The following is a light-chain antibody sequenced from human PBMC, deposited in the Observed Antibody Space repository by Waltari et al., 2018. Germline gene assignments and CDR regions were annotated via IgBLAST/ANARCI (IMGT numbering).Light chain of an antibody. V-gene: IGKV1-8*01. J-gene: IGKJ1*01. CDR3: QQYYSYLWT. CDR2: AAS. Sequence: AIRITQSPSSLSASTGDRVTITCRASQGISSSLAWYQQKPGKAPKLLIYAASTLQSGVPSRFSGSGSGTDFTLTISCLQSEDFATYYCQQYYSYLWTFGQGTKVEIK. CDR1: QGISSS.